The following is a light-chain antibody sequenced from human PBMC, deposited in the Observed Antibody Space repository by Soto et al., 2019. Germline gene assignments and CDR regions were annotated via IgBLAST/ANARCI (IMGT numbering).Light chain of an antibody. V-gene: IGKV1-5*01. CDR1: QTISSS. Sequence: DIQMTQSPSTLSASVGDRVTITCRASQTISSSLAWYQHRPGKAPKLLIFDASTLQTGVPSRFSGSGFGTAFTLTITGLQPDDFATYYCQQHNDYTPVTFGQGTKLEIK. CDR3: QQHNDYTPVT. J-gene: IGKJ2*01. CDR2: DAS.